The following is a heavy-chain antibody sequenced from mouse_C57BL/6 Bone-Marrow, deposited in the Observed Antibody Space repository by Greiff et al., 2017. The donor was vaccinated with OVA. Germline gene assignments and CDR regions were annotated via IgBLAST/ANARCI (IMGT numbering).Heavy chain of an antibody. J-gene: IGHJ4*01. V-gene: IGHV7-1*01. Sequence: EVKLVESGGGLVQSGRSLRLSCATSGFTFSDFYMEWVRQAPGKGLEWIAASRNKANDYTTEYSASVKGRFIVSRDNSQSILYLQMNALRAEDTAIYYCAREIYYDYDGYAMDYWGQGTSVTVSS. D-gene: IGHD2-4*01. CDR1: GFTFSDFY. CDR3: AREIYYDYDGYAMDY. CDR2: SRNKANDYTT.